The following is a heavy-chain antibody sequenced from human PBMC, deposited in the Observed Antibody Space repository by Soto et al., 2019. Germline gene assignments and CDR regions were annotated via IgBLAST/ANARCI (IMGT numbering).Heavy chain of an antibody. CDR1: GYTFTSYG. D-gene: IGHD6-19*01. CDR2: LSAYNGNT. CDR3: ARDPRLVAVAGHFDY. V-gene: IGHV1-18*01. J-gene: IGHJ4*02. Sequence: QVQLVQSGAEVKKPGAPVKVSCKASGYTFTSYGISWVRQAPGQGLEWMGWLSAYNGNTNYAQKLQGRVTMTTDTSTSTAYMELRSLRSDDTAVYYCARDPRLVAVAGHFDYWGQGTLVTVSS.